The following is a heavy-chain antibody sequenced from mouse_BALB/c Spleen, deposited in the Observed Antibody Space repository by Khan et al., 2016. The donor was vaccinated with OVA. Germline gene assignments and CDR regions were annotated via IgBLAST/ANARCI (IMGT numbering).Heavy chain of an antibody. CDR3: ASHLTGSFAY. CDR2: ISSGGDYT. Sequence: EVEVVESGGDLVKPGGSLKFSCAASGFTFSSYSMSWVRQTPDKRLEWVATISSGGDYTYYSDNVKGRFTISRDNAKNTLYLQMSSLKSEDTSMYYCASHLTGSFAYWGQGTLVTVSA. CDR1: GFTFSSYS. J-gene: IGHJ3*01. D-gene: IGHD4-1*01. V-gene: IGHV5-6*01.